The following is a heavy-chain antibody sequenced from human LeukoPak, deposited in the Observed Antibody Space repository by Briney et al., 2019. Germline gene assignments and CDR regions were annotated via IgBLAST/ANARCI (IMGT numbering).Heavy chain of an antibody. CDR3: ARGVGGNWFDP. CDR1: DGSISSSSYY. J-gene: IGHJ5*02. D-gene: IGHD3-16*01. CDR2: IYYSGST. Sequence: SETLSLTCTVSDGSISSSSYYWGWIRQPPGKGLEWIGSIYYSGSTYYNPSLKSRVTISVDTSKNQFSLKLSSVTAADTAVYYCARGVGGNWFDPWGQGTLVTVSS. V-gene: IGHV4-39*07.